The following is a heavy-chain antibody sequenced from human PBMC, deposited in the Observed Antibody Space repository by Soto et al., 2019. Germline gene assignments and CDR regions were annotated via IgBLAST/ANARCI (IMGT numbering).Heavy chain of an antibody. V-gene: IGHV4-34*01. D-gene: IGHD1-1*01. Sequence: QVQLQQWGAGLLKPSETLSLTCAVYGGSFSGYYWSWIRQPPGKGLEWIGEINHSGSTHYNPSLKSRVTLSVDTSKNQFSLKLSSVTAADTAVYYCARGGPRVLYYYYYMDVWGKGTTVTVSS. CDR2: INHSGST. J-gene: IGHJ6*03. CDR1: GGSFSGYY. CDR3: ARGGPRVLYYYYYMDV.